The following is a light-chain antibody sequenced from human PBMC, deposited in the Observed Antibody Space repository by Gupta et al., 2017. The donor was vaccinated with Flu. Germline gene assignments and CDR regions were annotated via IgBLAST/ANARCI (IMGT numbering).Light chain of an antibody. J-gene: IGLJ3*02. V-gene: IGLV5-37*01. CDR1: RHINVPTYN. Sequence: QPVLTQPPSSSASPGESARLTFTFPRHINVPTYNIYSYQQKPGSPPRYHLYLYSYSDKGQGSGVPSRCFGSKDASDNTAILPISGLEADDEDDYSWTVWPGSAGGLGGGTQLT. CDR3: TVWPGSAGG. CDR2: LYSYSDK.